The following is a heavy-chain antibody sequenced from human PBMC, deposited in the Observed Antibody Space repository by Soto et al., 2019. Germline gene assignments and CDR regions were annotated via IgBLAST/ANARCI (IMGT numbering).Heavy chain of an antibody. CDR3: AKERATTTAFDY. V-gene: IGHV3-23*01. D-gene: IGHD4-17*01. CDR1: GFTFIRDG. CDR2: ITDNGGST. Sequence: PWGSLRLSCAASGFTFIRDGMSWVRQAPGKGLEWVSLITDNGGSTYYADSVKGRFTISRDNTKNTLFLQMNSLRAEDTAVYYCAKERATTTAFDYWGQGALVTVSS. J-gene: IGHJ4*02.